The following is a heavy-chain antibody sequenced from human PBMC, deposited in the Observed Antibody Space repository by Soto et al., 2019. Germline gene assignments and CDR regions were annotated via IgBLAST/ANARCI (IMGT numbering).Heavy chain of an antibody. Sequence: SETLSLTCTVSGGSVISGSYYCICIRQPPWKGLEWIGYIYYSGSTNYNPSLKSRVTISVDTSKNQFSLKLSSVTAADTAVYYCARDKSGSYGRNSYFDYWGQGTLVTVSS. CDR1: GGSVISGSYY. D-gene: IGHD5-18*01. J-gene: IGHJ4*02. V-gene: IGHV4-61*01. CDR2: IYYSGST. CDR3: ARDKSGSYGRNSYFDY.